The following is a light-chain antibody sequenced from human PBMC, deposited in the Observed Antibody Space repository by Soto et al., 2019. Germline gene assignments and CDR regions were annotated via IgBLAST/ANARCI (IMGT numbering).Light chain of an antibody. J-gene: IGKJ1*01. Sequence: DIQMTQSPSTLSASVGDRVTITCRASQSISSWLAWYQQKPGKAPKLLIYDASSLESGVPSRFSGSGSGTEFTLTISSLQPDDFATYYCQQYNSSPWTFGQGTKVXIK. V-gene: IGKV1-5*01. CDR3: QQYNSSPWT. CDR1: QSISSW. CDR2: DAS.